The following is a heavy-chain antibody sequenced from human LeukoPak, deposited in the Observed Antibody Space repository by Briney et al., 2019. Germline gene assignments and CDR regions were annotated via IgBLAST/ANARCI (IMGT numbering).Heavy chain of an antibody. CDR3: AKEQVAGNFRGGLDY. CDR1: GFTFGSYG. CDR2: ISYDGSNK. Sequence: PGGSLRLSCAASGFTFGSYGMHWVRQAPGKGLEWVAVISYDGSNKYYADSVKGRFTISRDNSKNTLYLQMNSLRAEDTAVYYCAKEQVAGNFRGGLDYWGQGTLVTVSS. V-gene: IGHV3-30*18. D-gene: IGHD6-19*01. J-gene: IGHJ4*02.